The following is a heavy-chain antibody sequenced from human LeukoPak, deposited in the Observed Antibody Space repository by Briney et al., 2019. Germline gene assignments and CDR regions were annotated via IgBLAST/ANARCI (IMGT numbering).Heavy chain of an antibody. D-gene: IGHD2-15*01. J-gene: IGHJ4*02. CDR1: GGSFSGYY. CDR2: INHSGST. V-gene: IGHV4-34*01. CDR3: ASTPYCSGGSCYDY. Sequence: SETLSLTCAVYGGSFSGYYWSWIRQPPGKGLEWIGEINHSGSTNYNPSLKSRVTISVDTSKNQFSLKLSSVTAADTAVYYCASTPYCSGGSCYDYWGQGTLVTVSS.